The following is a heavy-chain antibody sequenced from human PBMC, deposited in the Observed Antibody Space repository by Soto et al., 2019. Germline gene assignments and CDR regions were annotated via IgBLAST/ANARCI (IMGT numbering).Heavy chain of an antibody. D-gene: IGHD1-26*01. J-gene: IGHJ3*02. Sequence: SVKVSCKASGGTFSSYAISWVRQAPGQGLEWMGGIIPIFGTANYAQKFQGRVTITADESTSTAYMELSSLRSEDTAVYYCAGVNSGSYYVPNAFDIWGQGTMVTVSS. CDR2: IIPIFGTA. CDR3: AGVNSGSYYVPNAFDI. CDR1: GGTFSSYA. V-gene: IGHV1-69*13.